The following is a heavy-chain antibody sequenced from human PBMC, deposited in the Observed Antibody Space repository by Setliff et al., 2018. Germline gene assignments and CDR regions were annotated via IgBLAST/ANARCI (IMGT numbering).Heavy chain of an antibody. J-gene: IGHJ4*02. CDR3: ARALASAGTVYFDY. V-gene: IGHV5-51*01. Sequence: GESLKISCQGSGYTFTNYWIGWVRQMPGKGLEWMGLIYPGDSDTRYSPSFRGQVTISADKSISTAYLQWSSLEASDTAMYYCARALASAGTVYFDYWGQGTLVTVSS. CDR2: IYPGDSDT. CDR1: GYTFTNYW. D-gene: IGHD6-13*01.